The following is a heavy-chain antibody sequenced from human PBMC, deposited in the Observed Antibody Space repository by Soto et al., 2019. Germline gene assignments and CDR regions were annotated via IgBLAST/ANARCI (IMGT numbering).Heavy chain of an antibody. CDR2: IYYSGST. V-gene: IGHV4-59*01. CDR3: ARRYGSAFDI. CDR1: GGSISSYY. D-gene: IGHD3-10*01. Sequence: SETLSLTCTVSGGSISSYYWSWIRQPPGKGLEWIGYIYYSGSTNYNPSLKSRVTISVDTSENQFSLKLSSVTAADTAVYYCARRYGSAFDIWGQGTMVTVSS. J-gene: IGHJ3*02.